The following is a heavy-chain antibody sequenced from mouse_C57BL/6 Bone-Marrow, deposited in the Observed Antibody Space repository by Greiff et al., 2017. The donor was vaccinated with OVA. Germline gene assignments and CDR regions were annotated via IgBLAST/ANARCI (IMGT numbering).Heavy chain of an antibody. Sequence: VQVVESGAELVKPGASVKISCKASGYAFSSYWMNWVKQRPGKGLEWIGQIYPGDGDTNYNGKFKGKATLTADKSSSTAYMQLSSLTSEDSAVEFCAPTTGVAPYWYFDVWGTGTTVTVSS. CDR2: IYPGDGDT. CDR1: GYAFSSYW. CDR3: APTTGVAPYWYFDV. D-gene: IGHD1-1*01. J-gene: IGHJ1*03. V-gene: IGHV1-80*01.